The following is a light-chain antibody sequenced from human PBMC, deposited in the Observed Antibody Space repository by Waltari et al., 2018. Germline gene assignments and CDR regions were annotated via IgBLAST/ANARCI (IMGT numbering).Light chain of an antibody. Sequence: QSALTQPASVSGSPGQSITISCTGTSSDVGGYTYVSWYQQHPGKDPKLMSYDVSKRPSGVSNRFSGSKSGNTASLTISGLQAEDEADYYCSSYTSSSTPVFGGGTKLTVL. J-gene: IGLJ2*01. V-gene: IGLV2-14*01. CDR3: SSYTSSSTPV. CDR1: SSDVGGYTY. CDR2: DVS.